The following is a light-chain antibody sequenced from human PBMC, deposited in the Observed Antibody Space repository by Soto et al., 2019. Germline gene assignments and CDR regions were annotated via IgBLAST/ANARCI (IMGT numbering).Light chain of an antibody. Sequence: EVVMTQSPATVSVSPGERATLSCRASQSVRSNLAWYQQKPGQAPRLLIYGASTRATGTPARFRGSGSGTEFTLTISSLQSEDFAVYYCQQYNSWPPYTFGQGTKLEIK. CDR3: QQYNSWPPYT. CDR1: QSVRSN. V-gene: IGKV3-15*01. CDR2: GAS. J-gene: IGKJ2*01.